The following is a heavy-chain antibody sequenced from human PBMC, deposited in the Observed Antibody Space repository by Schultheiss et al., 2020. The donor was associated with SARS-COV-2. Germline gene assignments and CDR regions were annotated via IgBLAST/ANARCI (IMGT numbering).Heavy chain of an antibody. CDR1: GYTLTELS. D-gene: IGHD6-19*01. V-gene: IGHV1-2*02. Sequence: ASVKVSCKVSGYTLTELSMHWVRQAPGKGLEWMGWINPNNGDTNYAQKFQGRVTMTRDTSISTAYMELSSLRSEDTAVYYCARGSGWYEYFDLWGRGTLVTVSS. CDR3: ARGSGWYEYFDL. J-gene: IGHJ2*01. CDR2: INPNNGDT.